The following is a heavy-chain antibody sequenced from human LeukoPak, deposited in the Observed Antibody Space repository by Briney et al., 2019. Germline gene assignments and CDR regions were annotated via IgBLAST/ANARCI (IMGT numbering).Heavy chain of an antibody. CDR1: GYSISSGYY. V-gene: IGHV4-38-2*01. J-gene: IGHJ4*02. CDR3: ARHLSAAIPDY. Sequence: PSETLSLTCAVSGYSISSGYYWGWIRQPPGKGLEWIGSIYPSGGTYYNPSLKSRVTISVDTSKNQFSLKLSSVTAADTAVYYCARHLSAAIPDYWGQGTLVTVSS. CDR2: IYPSGGT. D-gene: IGHD2-2*02.